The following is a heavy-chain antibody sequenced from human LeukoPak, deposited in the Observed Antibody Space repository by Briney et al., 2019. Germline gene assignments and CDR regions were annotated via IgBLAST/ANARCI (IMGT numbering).Heavy chain of an antibody. CDR3: ATYDQQLAFDN. Sequence: MPSETLSLTCTVSGGPMSSYYWTWIRQPAGKGLEWIGRMYTNGSTNYNPSLKSRVTMSIDTSKKQFSLRLHSVTAADTAVYYCATYDQQLAFDNWGQGTLVTVSS. CDR2: MYTNGST. CDR1: GGPMSSYY. J-gene: IGHJ4*02. D-gene: IGHD6-13*01. V-gene: IGHV4-4*07.